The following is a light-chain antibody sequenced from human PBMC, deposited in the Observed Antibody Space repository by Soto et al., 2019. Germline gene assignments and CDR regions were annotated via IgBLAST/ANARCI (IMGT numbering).Light chain of an antibody. CDR2: AAS. Sequence: IQMTQSPSSLSASVGDRVTITCRASQTISTNLNWYQQRPGKAPKLLIYAASNLQSGVPSRFSGSGSGTDFTLTISSLQPEDFATYSCQQSYSNPVTFGGGTKVETK. CDR3: QQSYSNPVT. V-gene: IGKV1-39*01. CDR1: QTISTN. J-gene: IGKJ4*01.